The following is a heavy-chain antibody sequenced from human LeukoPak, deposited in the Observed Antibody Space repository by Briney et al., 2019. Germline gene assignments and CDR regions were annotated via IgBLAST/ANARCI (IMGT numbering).Heavy chain of an antibody. CDR1: RFTVSSYA. V-gene: IGHV3-23*01. CDR3: AKTLLGYCSSTICYYFDS. J-gene: IGHJ4*02. Sequence: SGGSLRLSCAASRFTVSSYAITWVRQAPGKGLEWVSAIGGSGGSIYCADSVKGRFTISRDNSKNTLYLQMNSLRAEDTAVYYCAKTLLGYCSSTICYYFDSWGQGTLVTVSS. D-gene: IGHD2-2*01. CDR2: IGGSGGSI.